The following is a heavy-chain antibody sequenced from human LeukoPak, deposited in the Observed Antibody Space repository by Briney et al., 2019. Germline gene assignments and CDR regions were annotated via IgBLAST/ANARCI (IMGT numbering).Heavy chain of an antibody. Sequence: PGGSLRLSCAAFAFSLNAYNMNWVRQAPGKGLEWVSSISYTGTYIYYADSVKGRFTISRDNAQNSLYLQMNSLRAEDTAIYYYVRDRGTYRPIDYWGQGTLVTVSS. D-gene: IGHD1-26*01. CDR3: VRDRGTYRPIDY. CDR1: AFSLNAYN. J-gene: IGHJ4*02. CDR2: ISYTGTYI. V-gene: IGHV3-21*04.